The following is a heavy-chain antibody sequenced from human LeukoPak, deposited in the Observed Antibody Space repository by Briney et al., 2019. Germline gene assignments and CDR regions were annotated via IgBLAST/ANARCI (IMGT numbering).Heavy chain of an antibody. CDR1: GGSISSGAYS. J-gene: IGHJ4*02. CDR3: ARTGIGVVTNTADY. D-gene: IGHD3-3*01. CDR2: INHSGST. Sequence: SQTLSLTCAVSGGSISSGAYSWSWIRQPPGKGLEWIGEINHSGSTNYNPSLKSRVTISVDTSKNQFSLKLSSVTAADTAVYYCARTGIGVVTNTADYWGQGTLVTVSS. V-gene: IGHV4-30-2*01.